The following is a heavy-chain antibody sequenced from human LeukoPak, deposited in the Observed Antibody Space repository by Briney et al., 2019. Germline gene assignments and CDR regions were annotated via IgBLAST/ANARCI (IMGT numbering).Heavy chain of an antibody. D-gene: IGHD4-17*01. CDR1: GFTFSRYA. J-gene: IGHJ3*02. CDR2: ISGSAGTT. Sequence: PGGSLRLSCAAAGFTFSRYAMSWVRQAPGKGLEWVSDISGSAGTTYYADSVKGRFTISRDNSKNTLYLLVNSLRVEDTAVYYCAKMQMITVTTGDAFDIWGQGTMVTVSS. CDR3: AKMQMITVTTGDAFDI. V-gene: IGHV3-23*01.